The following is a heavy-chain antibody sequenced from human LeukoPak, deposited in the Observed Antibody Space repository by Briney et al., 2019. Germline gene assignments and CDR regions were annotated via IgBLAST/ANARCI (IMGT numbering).Heavy chain of an antibody. Sequence: PGGSLRLSCAASEFTFSSYSMNWVRQAPGKGLEWVSYISSSSSTIYYADSVKGRFTISRDNAKNSLYLQMNSLRAEDTAVYYCARDLSFMVRGEGGYWGQGTLVTVSS. J-gene: IGHJ4*02. D-gene: IGHD3-10*01. CDR2: ISSSSSTI. CDR3: ARDLSFMVRGEGGY. CDR1: EFTFSSYS. V-gene: IGHV3-48*01.